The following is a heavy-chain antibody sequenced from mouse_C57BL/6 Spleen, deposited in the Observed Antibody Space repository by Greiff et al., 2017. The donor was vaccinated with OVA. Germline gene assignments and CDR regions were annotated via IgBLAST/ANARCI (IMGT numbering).Heavy chain of an antibody. CDR3: AIRLRRDYYAMDY. J-gene: IGHJ4*01. CDR1: GFTFSDYG. CDR2: ISSGSSTI. D-gene: IGHD2-2*01. Sequence: EVHLVESGGGLVKPGGSLKLSCAASGFTFSDYGMHWVRQAPEKGLEWVAYISSGSSTIYYADTVKGRFTISRDNAKNPLFLQMTSLRSEDTAMYYCAIRLRRDYYAMDYWGQGTSVTVSS. V-gene: IGHV5-17*01.